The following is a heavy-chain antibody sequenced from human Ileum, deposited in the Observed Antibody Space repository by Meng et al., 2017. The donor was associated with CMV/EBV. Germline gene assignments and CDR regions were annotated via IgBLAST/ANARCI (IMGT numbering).Heavy chain of an antibody. V-gene: IGHV4-39*07. J-gene: IGHJ4*02. CDR1: GGSISSSSYY. Sequence: GSLRLSCTVSGGSISSSSYYWGWIRQPPGKGLEWIGSIYYSGSTYYNPSLKSRVTISVDTSKNQFSLKLSSVTAADTAVYYCARVGYCSSTNCWGQGTLVTVSS. CDR3: ARVGYCSSTNC. CDR2: IYYSGST. D-gene: IGHD2-2*03.